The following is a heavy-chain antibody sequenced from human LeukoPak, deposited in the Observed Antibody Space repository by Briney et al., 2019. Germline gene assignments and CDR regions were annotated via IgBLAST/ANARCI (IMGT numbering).Heavy chain of an antibody. V-gene: IGHV3-23*01. CDR1: GFTFSSYA. CDR2: ISGSGGST. Sequence: GGSLRLSCAASGFTFSSYAMSWVRQAPGKGLEWVSAISGSGGSTYYADSVKGRFTISRDNSKNTLYLQMNSLRAEDTAVYYCAKVPSWGIVVVPAAEYYFDYWGQGTLVTVSS. D-gene: IGHD2-2*01. J-gene: IGHJ4*02. CDR3: AKVPSWGIVVVPAAEYYFDY.